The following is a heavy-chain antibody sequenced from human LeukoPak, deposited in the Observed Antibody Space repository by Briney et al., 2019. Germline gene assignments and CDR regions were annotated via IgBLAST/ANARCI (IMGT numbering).Heavy chain of an antibody. V-gene: IGHV3-7*05. D-gene: IGHD5-12*01. J-gene: IGHJ4*02. CDR1: GFTFSSYW. CDR3: ARDHHIVATLGLDY. CDR2: IKQDGSEK. Sequence: GGSLRLSCAASGFTFSSYWMSWAPQAPGKGLEWVTNIKQDGSEKYYVDSVKGRFTISRDNAKNSLYLQMNSLRAEDTAVYYCARDHHIVATLGLDYWGQGTLVTVSS.